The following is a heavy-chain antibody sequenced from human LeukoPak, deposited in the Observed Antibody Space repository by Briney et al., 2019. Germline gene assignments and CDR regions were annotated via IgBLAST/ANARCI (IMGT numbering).Heavy chain of an antibody. V-gene: IGHV1-2*06. Sequence: ASVKVSCKTSGYSFTDYYMHWVRQAPGQGLEWMGRINPNSGGTSSAQKFQGRVTMTRDTSISTVYMEVSWLTSDDTAIYYCARADRLHGGPYLIGPWGQGTLVTVSS. CDR2: INPNSGGT. CDR1: GYSFTDYY. D-gene: IGHD2-21*01. CDR3: ARADRLHGGPYLIGP. J-gene: IGHJ5*02.